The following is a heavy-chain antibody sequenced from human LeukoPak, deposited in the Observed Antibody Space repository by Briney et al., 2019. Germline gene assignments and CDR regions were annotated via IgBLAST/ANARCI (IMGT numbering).Heavy chain of an antibody. D-gene: IGHD3-10*01. CDR1: GFTFSSYA. Sequence: GGSLRLSCAASGFTFSSYAMSWVRQAPGKGLEWVSAISGSGGSTYYADSVKGRFTISRDNSKNTLYLQMNSLRAEDTAVYYCAEYAANYYGSGSYYRSLDYWGQGTLVTVSS. CDR3: AEYAANYYGSGSYYRSLDY. J-gene: IGHJ4*02. V-gene: IGHV3-23*01. CDR2: ISGSGGST.